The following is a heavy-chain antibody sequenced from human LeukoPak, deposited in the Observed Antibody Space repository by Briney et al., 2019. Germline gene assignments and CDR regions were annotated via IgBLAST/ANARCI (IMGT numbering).Heavy chain of an antibody. CDR2: IYYTGST. J-gene: IGHJ4*02. Sequence: SQTLSLTCTVSGGSISSVDYYWSWIRQPPGKGLEWIGYIYYTGSTYYSPSLKSRATISADSSKNQFSLKLSSVTAADTAVYYCALMVRGVFYYWGQGTLVTVSS. CDR3: ALMVRGVFYY. V-gene: IGHV4-30-4*01. CDR1: GGSISSVDYY. D-gene: IGHD3-10*01.